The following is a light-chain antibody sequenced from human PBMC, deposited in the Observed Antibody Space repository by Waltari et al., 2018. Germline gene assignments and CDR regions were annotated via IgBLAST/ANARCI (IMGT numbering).Light chain of an antibody. J-gene: IGLJ7*01. Sequence: QSVLTQPPSVSAAPGQRVTISCSGGSSNIGNNYVSWYRQFPGTAPKLLIDENSGRPSGIPGRCPGSKSGTSATLEITGLQAGDEADYYCGTWDSSLSGAVFGGGTHLTVL. CDR1: SSNIGNNY. V-gene: IGLV1-51*02. CDR3: GTWDSSLSGAV. CDR2: ENS.